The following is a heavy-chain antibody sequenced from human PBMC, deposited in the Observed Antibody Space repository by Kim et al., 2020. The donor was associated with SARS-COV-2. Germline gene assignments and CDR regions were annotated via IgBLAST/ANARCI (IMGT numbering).Heavy chain of an antibody. CDR3: AREDGYSYGLDY. D-gene: IGHD5-18*01. J-gene: IGHJ4*02. V-gene: IGHV3-30*04. CDR1: GFTFSSYA. Sequence: GGSLRLSCAASGFTFSSYAMHWVRQAPGKGLEWVAVISYDGSNKYYADSVKGRFTISRDNSKNTLYLQMNSLRAEDTAVYYCAREDGYSYGLDYWGQGTLVTVSS. CDR2: ISYDGSNK.